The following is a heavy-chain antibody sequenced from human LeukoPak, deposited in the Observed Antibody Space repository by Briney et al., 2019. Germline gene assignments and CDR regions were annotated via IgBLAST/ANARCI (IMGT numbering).Heavy chain of an antibody. J-gene: IGHJ4*02. CDR2: ISYDGSNK. CDR3: AREEGVAVAGNFDY. Sequence: SGGSLRLSCTASGFTFGDYAMHWVRQAPGKGLEWVAVISYDGSNKYYADSVKGRFTISRDNSKNTLYLQMNSLRAEDTAVYYCAREEGVAVAGNFDYWGQGTLVTVSS. CDR1: GFTFGDYA. V-gene: IGHV3-30-3*01. D-gene: IGHD6-19*01.